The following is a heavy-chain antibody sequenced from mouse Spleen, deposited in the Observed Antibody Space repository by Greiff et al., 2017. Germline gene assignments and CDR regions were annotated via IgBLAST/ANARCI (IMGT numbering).Heavy chain of an antibody. Sequence: EVMLVESGGGLVKPGGYLKLSCAASGFTFSDYGMHWVRQAPEKGLEWVAYISSGSSTIYYADTGKGRFTISRDNAKNTLFLQMTSLRSEDTAMYYCARRGTAQDYYAMDYWGQGTSVTVSS. J-gene: IGHJ4*01. CDR1: GFTFSDYG. V-gene: IGHV5-17*01. CDR2: ISSGSSTI. D-gene: IGHD3-2*02. CDR3: ARRGTAQDYYAMDY.